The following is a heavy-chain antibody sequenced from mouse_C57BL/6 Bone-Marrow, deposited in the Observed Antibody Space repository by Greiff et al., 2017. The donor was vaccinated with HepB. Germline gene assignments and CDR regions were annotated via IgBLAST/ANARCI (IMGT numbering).Heavy chain of an antibody. D-gene: IGHD2-1*01. V-gene: IGHV14-1*01. CDR3: TPYGIPFAY. CDR2: IDPEDGDT. Sequence: VKLQQSGAELVRPGASVKLSCTASGFNIKDYYMHWVKQRPEQGLEWIGRIDPEDGDTEYAPKFQGKTTMTADTSSNTAYLQLSSLTSEDTAVYYCTPYGIPFAYWGQGTLVTVSA. J-gene: IGHJ3*01. CDR1: GFNIKDYY.